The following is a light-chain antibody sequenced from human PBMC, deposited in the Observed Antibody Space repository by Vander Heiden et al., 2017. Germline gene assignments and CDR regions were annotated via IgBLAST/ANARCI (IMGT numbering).Light chain of an antibody. Sequence: DIVMTQSPLSLPVTPGEPASISCRSSQSLLHSNGYNYLDWYLQKPGQSPQLLINLGSNRASGVPDRFSGSGSGTDFTLKISRVEAEDFGVYYCMQALQTPLTFGQGTKVEIK. J-gene: IGKJ1*01. V-gene: IGKV2-28*01. CDR1: QSLLHSNGYNY. CDR3: MQALQTPLT. CDR2: LGS.